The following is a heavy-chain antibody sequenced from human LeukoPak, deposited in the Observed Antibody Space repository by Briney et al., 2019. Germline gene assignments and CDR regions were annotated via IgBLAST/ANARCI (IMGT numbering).Heavy chain of an antibody. CDR2: ISWNSGSI. CDR3: ARALGNYDFWSGSPAYYYGMDV. D-gene: IGHD3-3*01. V-gene: IGHV3-9*01. J-gene: IGHJ6*02. CDR1: GFTFDDYA. Sequence: GGSLRLSCAASGFTFDDYAMHWVRQAPGKGLEWVSGISWNSGSIGYADSVKGRFTTSRDNAKNSLYLQMNSLRAEDTAVYYCARALGNYDFWSGSPAYYYGMDVWGQGTTVTVSS.